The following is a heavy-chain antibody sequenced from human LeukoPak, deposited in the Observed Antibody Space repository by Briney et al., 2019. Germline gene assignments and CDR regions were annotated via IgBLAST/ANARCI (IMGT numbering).Heavy chain of an antibody. V-gene: IGHV1-46*01. J-gene: IGHJ4*02. D-gene: IGHD1-7*01. CDR3: ASDGGTTSLQYYFDY. Sequence: ASVKVTCTASGYTFTNYYMHWVRQAPGQGLEWVGIINPSGGSTSYAQKFQGRVTMTRDTSTSTVYMELSSLRSEDTAVYYCASDGGTTSLQYYFDYWGQGTLVTVSS. CDR2: INPSGGST. CDR1: GYTFTNYY.